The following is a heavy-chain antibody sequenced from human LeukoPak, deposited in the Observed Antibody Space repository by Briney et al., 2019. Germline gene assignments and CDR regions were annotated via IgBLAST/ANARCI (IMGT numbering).Heavy chain of an antibody. Sequence: PGRSLRLSCLASKFTFNNYAMTWVRQAPGKGLEWVSSISGSGDNMDYADSVKGRFTISRDNSENTLYLQMNSLRGEDTAVYYCARDGYSGSYYRLYYFFMDVWGKGTTVTVSS. D-gene: IGHD1-26*01. V-gene: IGHV3-23*01. CDR2: ISGSGDNM. J-gene: IGHJ6*03. CDR3: ARDGYSGSYYRLYYFFMDV. CDR1: KFTFNNYA.